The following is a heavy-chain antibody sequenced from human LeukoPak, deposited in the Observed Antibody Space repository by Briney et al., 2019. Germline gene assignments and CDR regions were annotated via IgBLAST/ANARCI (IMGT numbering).Heavy chain of an antibody. CDR1: GHSFTSYC. V-gene: IGHV5-51*01. CDR2: IYPGDSGP. CDR3: GMSGDRVPLQDDVFDV. D-gene: IGHD1-26*01. J-gene: IGHJ3*01. Sequence: GESLKISCKVSGHSFTSYCIGWVRQMPGKGLEWMGIIYPGDSGPTYSPSFQGQVTISVDKSINTAYLQWSSLQASDTAMYYCGMSGDRVPLQDDVFDVWGQGTMVTVST.